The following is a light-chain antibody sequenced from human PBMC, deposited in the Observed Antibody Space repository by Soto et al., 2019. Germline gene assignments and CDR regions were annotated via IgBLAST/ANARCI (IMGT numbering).Light chain of an antibody. Sequence: QSALTQPASVSGCPGQSMTSSGTGTGIDVGGYNYVSWYQQHPGKAPKLMIYEVSNRPSGVSNRFSGSKSDNTASLTISGLQAEDEADYYCSSYTSFSTYVFGTGTKVTVL. V-gene: IGLV2-14*01. J-gene: IGLJ1*01. CDR2: EVS. CDR3: SSYTSFSTYV. CDR1: GIDVGGYNY.